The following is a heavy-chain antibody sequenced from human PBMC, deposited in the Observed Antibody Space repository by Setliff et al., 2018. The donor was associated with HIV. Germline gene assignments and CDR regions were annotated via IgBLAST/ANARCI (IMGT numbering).Heavy chain of an antibody. Sequence: PGGSLRLSCAAYAMTWVRQAPGKGLEWVATIKEDGREKYYVGSVKGRFTISRDNAKRSLYLQMNRLKTDDTAFYYCATFADGPDSWGQGTLVTVSS. CDR3: ATFADGPDS. V-gene: IGHV3-7*01. CDR1: A. CDR2: IKEDGREK. J-gene: IGHJ4*02. D-gene: IGHD3-3*01.